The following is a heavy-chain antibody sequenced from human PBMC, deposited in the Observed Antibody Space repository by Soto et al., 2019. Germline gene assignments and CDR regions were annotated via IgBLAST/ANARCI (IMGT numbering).Heavy chain of an antibody. Sequence: EVQVVESGGGLVQPGGSLRLSCAASGFPFSRNSMNWVRQAPGKGLEWISYISSSGSTIYADSVKGRFTIARDNAKNSLYLQTNSLRDEDTAVDYCARVIWSGHLTSDLWGEGTLVTVSS. J-gene: IGHJ5*02. CDR3: ARVIWSGHLTSDL. CDR1: GFPFSRNS. CDR2: ISSSGSTI. V-gene: IGHV3-48*02. D-gene: IGHD3-3*01.